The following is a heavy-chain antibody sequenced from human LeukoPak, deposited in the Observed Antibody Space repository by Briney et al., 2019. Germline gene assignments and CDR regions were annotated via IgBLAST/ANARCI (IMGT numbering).Heavy chain of an antibody. CDR1: GFTFSSYW. V-gene: IGHV3-74*01. CDR2: INSDRSST. J-gene: IGHJ4*02. D-gene: IGHD2-2*01. Sequence: SGGSLRLSCAASGFTFSSYWMHWVRQAPGKGLVWVSRINSDRSSTSYADSVKGRFTISRDNAKNTLYLQMNSLRAEDTAVYYCARGSGPIVVVPAANDYWGQGTLVTVSS. CDR3: ARGSGPIVVVPAANDY.